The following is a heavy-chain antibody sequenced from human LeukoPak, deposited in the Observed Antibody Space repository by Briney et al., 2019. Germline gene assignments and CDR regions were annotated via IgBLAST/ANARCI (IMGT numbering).Heavy chain of an antibody. CDR2: IYSGGST. D-gene: IGHD4-17*01. CDR3: ASRSVTYEYYYYGMDV. Sequence: GGSLRLSCAASGFTVSSNYMSWVRQAPGKGLEWVSVIYSGGSTYYADSVKGRFTISRDNSKNTLYLQMNSLRAEDTAVYYCASRSVTYEYYYYGMDVWGQGTTVTVSS. V-gene: IGHV3-53*01. J-gene: IGHJ6*02. CDR1: GFTVSSNY.